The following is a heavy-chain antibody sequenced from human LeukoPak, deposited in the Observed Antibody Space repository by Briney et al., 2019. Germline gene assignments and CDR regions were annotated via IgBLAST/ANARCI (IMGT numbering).Heavy chain of an antibody. CDR3: ARYTMIVVVISPRYYFDY. V-gene: IGHV3-20*04. CDR2: INWNGGST. J-gene: IGHJ4*02. CDR1: GFTFDDYT. Sequence: GGSLRLSCAASGFTFDDYTMHWVRQAPGKGLEWVSLINWNGGSTGYADSVKGRFTISRDNAKNSLYLQMNSLRAEDTAVYYCARYTMIVVVISPRYYFDYWGQGTLVTVSS. D-gene: IGHD3-22*01.